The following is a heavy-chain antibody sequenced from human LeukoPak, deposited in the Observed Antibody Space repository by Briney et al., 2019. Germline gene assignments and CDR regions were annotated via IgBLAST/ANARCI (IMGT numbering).Heavy chain of an antibody. D-gene: IGHD2-2*01. Sequence: ASVKVSCKASGYTFTNYGVSWVRQAPGQGLEWMGWISAYNGYTNYAQKFQFRVTMTTDTSTSTAYMELRSLTSDDTAVYYCARVKLVEVPAAIMDYWGQGTLVTVSS. CDR2: ISAYNGYT. CDR1: GYTFTNYG. V-gene: IGHV1-18*01. J-gene: IGHJ4*02. CDR3: ARVKLVEVPAAIMDY.